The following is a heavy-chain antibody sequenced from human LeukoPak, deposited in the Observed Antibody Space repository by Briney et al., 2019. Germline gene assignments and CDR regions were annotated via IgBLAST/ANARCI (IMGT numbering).Heavy chain of an antibody. J-gene: IGHJ5*01. CDR1: GFTFSSYA. CDR3: ARARPFVSGVVNNWFDS. CDR2: ISGSGGST. V-gene: IGHV3-23*01. Sequence: GGSLRLSCAASGFTFSSYAMSWVRQAPGKGLEWVSAISGSGGSTYYADSVKGRFTISRDNSKNTLYLQMNSLRAEDTALYYCARARPFVSGVVNNWFDSWGQGTLVTVSS. D-gene: IGHD3-3*01.